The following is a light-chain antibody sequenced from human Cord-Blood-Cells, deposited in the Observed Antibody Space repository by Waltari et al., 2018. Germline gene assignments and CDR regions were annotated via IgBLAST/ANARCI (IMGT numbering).Light chain of an antibody. Sequence: DIQMTPSPSSLSASVGDAVTITCVASQRISSWLAWYQQKPGKAPKLLIYSASSLQSEVPSRFSGSGSGTDFTLTISSLQPEDFATYYCQQANSFPVITFGGGTKVEIK. J-gene: IGKJ4*01. CDR2: SAS. CDR3: QQANSFPVIT. CDR1: QRISSW. V-gene: IGKV1-12*01.